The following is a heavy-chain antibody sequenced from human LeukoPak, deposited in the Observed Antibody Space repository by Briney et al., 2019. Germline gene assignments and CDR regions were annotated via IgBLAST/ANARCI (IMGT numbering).Heavy chain of an antibody. CDR1: GFSFGGYA. CDR2: ITYKGAAT. J-gene: IGHJ4*02. Sequence: GGSLRLSCAASGFSFGGYAMTYVREAPGKGVEEVASITYKGAATYYLDSVKARFTISRDNSRITLDLQMGSCTGDDTALQYCAKDGLYFDGSTHIYYFDSWGRGTLVAVSS. D-gene: IGHD3-9*01. V-gene: IGHV3-23*01. CDR3: AKDGLYFDGSTHIYYFDS.